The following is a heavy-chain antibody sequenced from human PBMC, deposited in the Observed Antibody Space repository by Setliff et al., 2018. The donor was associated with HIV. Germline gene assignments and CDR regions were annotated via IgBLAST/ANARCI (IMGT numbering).Heavy chain of an antibody. CDR3: ARGGSGGEQWLVRYYYYYYMDV. D-gene: IGHD6-19*01. V-gene: IGHV4-34*01. CDR1: GGSFSGYY. J-gene: IGHJ6*03. Sequence: LSLTCAVYGGSFSGYYWSWIRQPPGKGLEWIGEINHSGSTNYNPSLKSRVTISVDTSKNQFSLKLSSVTAADTAVYYCARGGSGGEQWLVRYYYYYYMDVWGKGTTVTVSS. CDR2: INHSGST.